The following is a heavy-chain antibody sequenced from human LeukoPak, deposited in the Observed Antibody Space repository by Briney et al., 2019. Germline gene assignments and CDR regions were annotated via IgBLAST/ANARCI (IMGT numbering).Heavy chain of an antibody. D-gene: IGHD5-12*01. CDR1: GGSISSYY. CDR3: ARVDIVATMHYYYYYMDV. V-gene: IGHV4-4*07. Sequence: SETLSLTCTASGGSISSYYWSWIRQPAGKGLEWIGRIYTSGSTNYNPSLKSRVTMSVDTSKNQFSLKLSSVTAADTAVYYCARVDIVATMHYYYYYMDVWGKGTTVTISS. J-gene: IGHJ6*03. CDR2: IYTSGST.